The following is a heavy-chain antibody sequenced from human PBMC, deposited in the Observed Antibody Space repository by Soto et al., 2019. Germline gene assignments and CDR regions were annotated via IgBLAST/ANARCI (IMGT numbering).Heavy chain of an antibody. CDR3: AREKGYISGPKNFDS. V-gene: IGHV4-30-4*01. CDR2: IYDSGSS. Sequence: SETLSLTCTVSGGSVSSGDYFWSWIRQPPGKGLEWIGYIYDSGSSYYNPSLKSRVTMSVDTSKNQFSLKLRSVTAADTAMYYCAREKGYISGPKNFDSWGQGNLVTVSS. D-gene: IGHD5-12*01. CDR1: GGSVSSGDYF. J-gene: IGHJ4*02.